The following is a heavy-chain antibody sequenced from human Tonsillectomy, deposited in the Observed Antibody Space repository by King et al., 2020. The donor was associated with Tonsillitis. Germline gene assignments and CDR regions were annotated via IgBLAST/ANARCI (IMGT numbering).Heavy chain of an antibody. V-gene: IGHV4-39*07. D-gene: IGHD6-19*01. CDR1: GGSISSSSYY. J-gene: IGHJ5*02. CDR3: ARRGIAVAGTWFDP. CDR2: IYYSGST. Sequence: QLQESGPGLVKPSETLSLTCTVSGGSISSSSYYWGWIRQPPGKGLEWIGSIYYSGSTYYNPSLKSRVTISVDTSKNQFSLKLSSVTAADTAVYYCARRGIAVAGTWFDPWGQEPLVTVSS.